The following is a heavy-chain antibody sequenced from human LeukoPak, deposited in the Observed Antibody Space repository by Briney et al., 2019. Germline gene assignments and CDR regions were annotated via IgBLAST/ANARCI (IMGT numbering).Heavy chain of an antibody. V-gene: IGHV3-74*01. CDR3: ARNFDYGDYL. CDR1: GFAFSRNY. Sequence: PGGSLRLSCAASGFAFSRNYIHWVRQAPGKGLVWVSHISPDGSKPDYADSVKGRFTVSRDNAKYTLYLQMNSLRAEDSAVYYCARNFDYGDYLWGQGTLVTVSS. CDR2: ISPDGSKP. J-gene: IGHJ5*02. D-gene: IGHD4-17*01.